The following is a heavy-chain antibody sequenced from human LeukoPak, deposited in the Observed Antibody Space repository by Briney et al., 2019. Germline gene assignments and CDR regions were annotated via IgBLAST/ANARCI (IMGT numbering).Heavy chain of an antibody. D-gene: IGHD6-19*01. Sequence: GGSLRLSCAASGFTFSGSAMHWVRQASGKXLEWVGRIRSKANSYATAYAASVKGRFTISRDDSKNTAYLQMNSLKTEDTAVYYCTRVPGRAVAGTPWGQGTLVTVSS. V-gene: IGHV3-73*01. CDR3: TRVPGRAVAGTP. J-gene: IGHJ5*02. CDR2: IRSKANSYAT. CDR1: GFTFSGSA.